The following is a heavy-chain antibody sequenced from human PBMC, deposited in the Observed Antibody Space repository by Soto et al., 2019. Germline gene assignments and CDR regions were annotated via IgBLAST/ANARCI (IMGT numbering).Heavy chain of an antibody. CDR2: ISYDGSNK. CDR3: ARSEGLYSTPTYYYGMDV. J-gene: IGHJ6*02. D-gene: IGHD6-13*01. Sequence: QVQLVESGGGMVQPGRSLRLSCAASGFTFSSYAMHWVRQAPGKGLEWVAVISYDGSNKYYADSVKGRFTISRDNSKNTLYLQMNSLRAEDTAVDYGARSEGLYSTPTYYYGMDVWGQGTTVTVAS. V-gene: IGHV3-30-3*01. CDR1: GFTFSSYA.